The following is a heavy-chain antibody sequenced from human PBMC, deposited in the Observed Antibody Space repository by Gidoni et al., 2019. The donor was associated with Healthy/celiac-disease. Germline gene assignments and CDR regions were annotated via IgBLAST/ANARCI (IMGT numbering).Heavy chain of an antibody. J-gene: IGHJ4*02. CDR2: IYYSGST. CDR1: GGSISSSSYY. Sequence: QLQLQESGPGLVKPSETLSLTCTVSGGSISSSSYYWGWIRQPPGKGLEWIGSIYYSGSTYYTPSLKSRVTISVDTSKNQFSLKLSSVTAADTAVYYCARPGGSYYSPIDYWGQGTLVTVSS. CDR3: ARPGGSYYSPIDY. D-gene: IGHD1-26*01. V-gene: IGHV4-39*01.